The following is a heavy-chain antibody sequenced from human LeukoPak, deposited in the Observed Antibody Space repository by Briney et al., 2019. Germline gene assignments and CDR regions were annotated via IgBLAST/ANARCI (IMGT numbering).Heavy chain of an antibody. CDR2: IRSKAYGGTT. CDR1: GFTFGDYA. J-gene: IGHJ4*02. V-gene: IGHV3-49*03. CDR3: TRVYSSGWSKRDDY. Sequence: GGSLRLSCTASGFTFGDYAMSWFRQAPGKGLEWVGFIRSKAYGGTTEYAASVKGRFTISRDDSKGIAYLQMNSLKTEDTAVYYCTRVYSSGWSKRDDYWGQGTLVTVSS. D-gene: IGHD6-19*01.